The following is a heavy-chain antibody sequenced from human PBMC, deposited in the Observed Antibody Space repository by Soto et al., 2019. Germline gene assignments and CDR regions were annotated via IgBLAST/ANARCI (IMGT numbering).Heavy chain of an antibody. CDR1: GFTFSSFG. CDR2: ISASGGST. Sequence: EVQLLESGGGLVQPGGSLRLSCAASGFTFSSFGMRWVRQAPGKGLEWVSGISASGGSTYYADSVKGRLTISRDNSRNTLYLQMNSLRAEDTALYYCARGKMPGYWGQGTLVTVSS. CDR3: ARGKMPGY. V-gene: IGHV3-23*01. J-gene: IGHJ4*02. D-gene: IGHD2-2*01.